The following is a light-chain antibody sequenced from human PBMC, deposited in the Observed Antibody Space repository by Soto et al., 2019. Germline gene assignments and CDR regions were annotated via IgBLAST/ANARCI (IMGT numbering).Light chain of an antibody. CDR1: QSVLDSDNNRDC. CDR2: GAS. Sequence: DIVMTQTSDSLASSLAERATIHCKSSQSVLDSDNNRDCLGWYQHKPGQPPKLLINGASTRESGVPDRFSGSGSGTDFTLTINSLQAEDVAVYYCQQYDSSPLTFGGGTKVDIK. CDR3: QQYDSSPLT. V-gene: IGKV4-1*01. J-gene: IGKJ4*01.